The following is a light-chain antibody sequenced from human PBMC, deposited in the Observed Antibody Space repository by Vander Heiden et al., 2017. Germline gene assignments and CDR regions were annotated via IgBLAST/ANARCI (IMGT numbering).Light chain of an antibody. CDR2: YKSDSDK. Sequence: QAALTQTSSLSAPPRTLARLTWTLRSGINVGSSRIYWYQQKPGSPPRYLLKYKSDSDKQQGSGVPSRFSGSKDASANAGILLISGLQSDDEADYYCMIWHTSGPVFGGGTKLTVL. V-gene: IGLV5-45*03. J-gene: IGLJ2*01. CDR3: MIWHTSGPV. CDR1: SGINVGSSR.